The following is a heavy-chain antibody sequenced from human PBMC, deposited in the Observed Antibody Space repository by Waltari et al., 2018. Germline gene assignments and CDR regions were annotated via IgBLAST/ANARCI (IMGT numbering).Heavy chain of an antibody. Sequence: QLVESGGDLVQSGGSLSPSCAASGLSFGDTNMNWVRQAPGQGLEWISYISSTSGSIYYADSVKGRFTISRDNAKNSVSLQMTSLREEDTAIYFCARGGLVRGDAFPVWGPGTVVTVSS. CDR1: GLSFGDTN. CDR2: ISSTSGSI. J-gene: IGHJ3*01. D-gene: IGHD3-9*01. V-gene: IGHV3-48*02. CDR3: ARGGLVRGDAFPV.